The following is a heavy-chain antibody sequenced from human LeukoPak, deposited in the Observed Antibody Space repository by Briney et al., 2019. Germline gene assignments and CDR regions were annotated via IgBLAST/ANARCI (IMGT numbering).Heavy chain of an antibody. Sequence: PGRSLRLSCTASGFTFGDYAMSWFRQAPGKGLEWVGFIRSKAYGGTTEYAASVKGRFTISRDDSKSIAYLQMNSLKAEDTAVYYCTRVEEARADFDYWGQGTLVTVSS. V-gene: IGHV3-49*03. J-gene: IGHJ4*02. CDR3: TRVEEARADFDY. CDR2: IRSKAYGGTT. CDR1: GFTFGDYA.